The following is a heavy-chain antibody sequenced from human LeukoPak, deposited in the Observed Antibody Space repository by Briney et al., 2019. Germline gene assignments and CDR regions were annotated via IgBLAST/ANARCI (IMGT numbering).Heavy chain of an antibody. CDR2: IYYRGST. D-gene: IGHD4-17*01. J-gene: IGHJ3*02. CDR1: GGSISSYY. Sequence: SETLSLTCTVSGGSISSYYWSWIRQPPGKGLEWIGYIYYRGSTNYNPSLKSRVTISVDTSKNQFSLKLSSVTAADTAVYYCARLTVTTVAAFDIWGQGTMVTVSS. V-gene: IGHV4-59*08. CDR3: ARLTVTTVAAFDI.